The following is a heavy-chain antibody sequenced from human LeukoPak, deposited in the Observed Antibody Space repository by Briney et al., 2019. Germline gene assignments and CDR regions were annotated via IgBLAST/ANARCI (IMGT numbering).Heavy chain of an antibody. CDR3: ARHDNRGYFSLQY. J-gene: IGHJ4*02. CDR2: IYYSGST. V-gene: IGHV4-59*08. Sequence: SETLSLTCTVSGGSISSYYWSWIRQPPGKGLEWIGYIYYSGSTNYNPSLKSRVTISVDTSKSQSSLKLTSVTAADTAVYYCARHDNRGYFSLQYWGQGALVTVSS. D-gene: IGHD3-22*01. CDR1: GGSISSYY.